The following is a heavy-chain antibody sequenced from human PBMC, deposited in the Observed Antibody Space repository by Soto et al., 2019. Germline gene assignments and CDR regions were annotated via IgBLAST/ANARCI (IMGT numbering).Heavy chain of an antibody. V-gene: IGHV1-2*04. CDR1: GYPFTHYG. CDR3: ARVGYSSSWYVAFDI. D-gene: IGHD6-13*01. CDR2: INPNSGGT. Sequence: ASVKVSCKSSGYPFTHYGITWVRQAPGQGLEWMGWINPNSGGTNYAQKFQGWVTMTRDTSISTAYMELSRLRSDDTAVYYCARVGYSSSWYVAFDIWGQGTMVTVSS. J-gene: IGHJ3*02.